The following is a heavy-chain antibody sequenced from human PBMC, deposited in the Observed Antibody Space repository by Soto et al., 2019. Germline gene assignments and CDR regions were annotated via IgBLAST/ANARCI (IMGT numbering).Heavy chain of an antibody. V-gene: IGHV3-20*04. CDR3: ARTIGRRNWFDP. CDR1: GFTFYDYG. Sequence: EVQLVESGGGVVRPGGSLRLSCAASGFTFYDYGMSWVRQAPGKGLEWVSGINRNGGSTGYADSVKGRFNISRDNAKNSLYLQMNSLSAEDTALYYCARTIGRRNWFDPWGQGTLVTVSS. CDR2: INRNGGST. D-gene: IGHD3-9*01. J-gene: IGHJ5*02.